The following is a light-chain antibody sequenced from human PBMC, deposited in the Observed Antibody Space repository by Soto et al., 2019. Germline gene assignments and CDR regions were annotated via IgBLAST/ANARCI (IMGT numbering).Light chain of an antibody. CDR1: SSDIGNYNY. V-gene: IGLV2-14*03. CDR2: DVS. Sequence: QSVLTQPASVSGSPGQSIIISCTGTSSDIGNYNYVSWYQQHPGKAPKLMIYDVSHRPSGVSNRFSGSKSGNTASLTISGLQSEDEADYYCSSYTTSATLYVFGTGTKVTDL. J-gene: IGLJ1*01. CDR3: SSYTTSATLYV.